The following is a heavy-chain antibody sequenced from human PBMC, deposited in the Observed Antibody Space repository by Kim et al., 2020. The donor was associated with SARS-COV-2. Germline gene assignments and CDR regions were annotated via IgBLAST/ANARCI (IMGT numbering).Heavy chain of an antibody. CDR1: GFTFSSYW. CDR2: INSGGSST. D-gene: IGHD3-22*01. Sequence: GGSLRLSCAASGFTFSSYWMHWVRQAPGKGLVWVSRINSGGSSTSYADSVKGRFTISRDNAKNTLYLQMNSLRAEDTAVYYCARVGGSGYYGYYYGMDVWGQGTTVTVSS. CDR3: ARVGGSGYYGYYYGMDV. V-gene: IGHV3-74*01. J-gene: IGHJ6*02.